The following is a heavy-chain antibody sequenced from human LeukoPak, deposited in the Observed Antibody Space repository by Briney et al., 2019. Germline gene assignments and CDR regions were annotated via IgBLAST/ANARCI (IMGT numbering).Heavy chain of an antibody. J-gene: IGHJ4*02. V-gene: IGHV4-59*01. Sequence: SETLSLTCTVSGGFISPYYWSWIRQSPGKELEWIGCIYYSGTTNYNPSLKSRVTISADTSKSQFSLKLTSVTAADTAVYYCARDHQIGGLLPLDYWGQGTLVTVSS. CDR2: IYYSGTT. CDR3: ARDHQIGGLLPLDY. D-gene: IGHD2-15*01. CDR1: GGFISPYY.